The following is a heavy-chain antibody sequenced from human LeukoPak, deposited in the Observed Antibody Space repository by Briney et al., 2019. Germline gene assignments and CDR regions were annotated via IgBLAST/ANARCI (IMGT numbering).Heavy chain of an antibody. V-gene: IGHV1-8*01. Sequence: ASVMVSCKASGYTFTSYDINWVRQATGQGLEWMGWMNPNSGNTGYAQKFQGRVTMTSNTSISTAYMELSSLRSEDTAVYYCARARAFYGDYPYYFDYWGQGTLVTVSS. CDR1: GYTFTSYD. D-gene: IGHD4-17*01. CDR3: ARARAFYGDYPYYFDY. J-gene: IGHJ4*02. CDR2: MNPNSGNT.